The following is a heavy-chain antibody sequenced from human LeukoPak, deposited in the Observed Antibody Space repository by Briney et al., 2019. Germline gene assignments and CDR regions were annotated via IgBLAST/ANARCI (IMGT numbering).Heavy chain of an antibody. CDR1: GGSISSYY. CDR3: ARDSSGWSGIYYYYYYMDV. Sequence: SETLSLTCTVSGGSISSYYWSWIRQPAGKGLEWIGRIYTSGSTNYNPSLKSRVTMSVDTSKNQFSLKLSSVTAADTAVYYCARDSSGWSGIYYYYYYMDVWGKGTTVTISS. D-gene: IGHD6-19*01. V-gene: IGHV4-4*07. J-gene: IGHJ6*03. CDR2: IYTSGST.